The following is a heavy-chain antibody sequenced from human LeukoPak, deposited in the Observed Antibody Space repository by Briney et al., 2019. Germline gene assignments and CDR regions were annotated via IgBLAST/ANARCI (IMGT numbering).Heavy chain of an antibody. Sequence: SETLSLTCTFSAVSISRHFWSWIRQTPKKGLEWLGYVFSSGSTNYNPSLKSRITISLDTSKHQFSLTLNSVTAADTGVYYCAREYDYWSLGTLVTVSS. CDR1: AVSISRHF. CDR2: VFSSGST. J-gene: IGHJ4*01. V-gene: IGHV4-59*11. CDR3: AREYDY.